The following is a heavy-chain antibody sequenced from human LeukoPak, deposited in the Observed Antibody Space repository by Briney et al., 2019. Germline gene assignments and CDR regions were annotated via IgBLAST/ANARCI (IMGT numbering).Heavy chain of an antibody. Sequence: ASVKVSCKASGGTFSSYAISWVRQAPGQGLEWMGGIIPIFGTANYAQKFQGRVTITADESTSTAYMELSSLRSEDTAVYYCARGRDYTQDAFDIWGQGTMVTVSS. D-gene: IGHD3-3*01. CDR2: IIPIFGTA. CDR1: GGTFSSYA. J-gene: IGHJ3*02. V-gene: IGHV1-69*13. CDR3: ARGRDYTQDAFDI.